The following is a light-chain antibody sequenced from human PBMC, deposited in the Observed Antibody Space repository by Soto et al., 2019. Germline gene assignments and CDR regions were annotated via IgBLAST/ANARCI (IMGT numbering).Light chain of an antibody. J-gene: IGKJ2*01. CDR3: QHYGSSLLYT. CDR2: GAS. Sequence: EIVLTQSPGTLSLSPEERATLSCRAIQSVSSSYLAWYQQKPGQAPRLLIYGASSRATGIPDRFSGSGSGTDFTLTISRREPEDFAVYYCQHYGSSLLYTFGQGTKLEIK. V-gene: IGKV3-20*01. CDR1: QSVSSSY.